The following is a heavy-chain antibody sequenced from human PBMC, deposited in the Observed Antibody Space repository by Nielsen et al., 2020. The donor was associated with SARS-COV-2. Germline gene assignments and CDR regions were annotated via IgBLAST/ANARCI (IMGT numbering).Heavy chain of an antibody. D-gene: IGHD3-3*01. J-gene: IGHJ4*02. Sequence: GESLKISCAASGFTFSDYYMNWVRQAPGKGLEWVAVIWYDGSNKYYADSVKGRFTISRDNSKNTLYLQMNSLRAEDTAVYYCVRDSSVVIWSGYPVDWGQGTLVTVSS. V-gene: IGHV3-33*08. CDR1: GFTFSDYY. CDR3: VRDSSVVIWSGYPVD. CDR2: IWYDGSNK.